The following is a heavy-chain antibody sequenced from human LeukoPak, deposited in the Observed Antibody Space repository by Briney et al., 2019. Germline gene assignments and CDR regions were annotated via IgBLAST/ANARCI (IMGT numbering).Heavy chain of an antibody. D-gene: IGHD3/OR15-3a*01. Sequence: GGSLRLSCAASGFTFSTYTLNWVRQAPGKGLEWVSSMSSTSSYIYYADSVKGRFTISRDNAKNSLYLQMNSLRVEDTAVHYCAAGLVTPYWGQGTLVTVSS. J-gene: IGHJ4*02. CDR3: AAGLVTPY. CDR2: MSSTSSYI. CDR1: GFTFSTYT. V-gene: IGHV3-21*01.